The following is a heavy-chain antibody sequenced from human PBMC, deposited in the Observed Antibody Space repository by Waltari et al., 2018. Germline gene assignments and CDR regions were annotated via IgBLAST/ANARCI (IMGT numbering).Heavy chain of an antibody. D-gene: IGHD6-13*01. CDR3: ARVEYSSSWYDAFDI. CDR2: IYTSGST. Sequence: QVQLQESGPGLVKPSETLSLTCTVSGGSISSYYWSWIRQPAGKGLEWIGRIYTSGSTKYNPSLKSRVTMSVDTSKNQFSLKLSSVNAADTAVYYCARVEYSSSWYDAFDIWGQGTMVTVSS. CDR1: GGSISSYY. J-gene: IGHJ3*02. V-gene: IGHV4-4*07.